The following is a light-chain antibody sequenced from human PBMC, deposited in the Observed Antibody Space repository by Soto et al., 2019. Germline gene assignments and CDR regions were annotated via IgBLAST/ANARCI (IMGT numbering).Light chain of an antibody. CDR1: SSDIGGYNY. CDR3: SSYTTSNAYV. J-gene: IGLJ1*01. Sequence: QSALTQPASVSGSPGQSITISCTGTSSDIGGYNYVSWYQQHPGEAPKLMIYEVHHRPSGVSNRSSGSDSGNTASLTISGLQADDEADYYCSSYTTSNAYVFGTGTKVTVL. CDR2: EVH. V-gene: IGLV2-14*01.